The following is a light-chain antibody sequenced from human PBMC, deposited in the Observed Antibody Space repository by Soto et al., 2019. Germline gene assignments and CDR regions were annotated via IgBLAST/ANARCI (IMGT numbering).Light chain of an antibody. V-gene: IGKV1-17*01. CDR2: AAS. J-gene: IGKJ1*01. CDR3: LQHNSYPQT. CDR1: QGIRDG. Sequence: DIQMTQSPSSLSASVGDRVTITCRASQGIRDGLGWYQQKPGKAPKRLIYAASSLQSGVPSRFSGSGSGTEVFITISSMQHQDFLTHYCLQHNSYPQTFGQGTKVEIK.